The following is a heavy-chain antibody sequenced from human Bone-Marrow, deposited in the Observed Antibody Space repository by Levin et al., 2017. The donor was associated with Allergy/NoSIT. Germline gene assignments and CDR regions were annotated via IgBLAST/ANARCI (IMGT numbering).Heavy chain of an antibody. CDR3: ARHVPYSGGDGYFDY. Sequence: SQTLSLTCTVSGGSISSYYWSWIRQPPGKGLEWIGYIYYSGSTNYNPSLKSRVTISVDTSKNQFSLKLSSVTAADTAVYYCARHVPYSGGDGYFDYWGQGTLVTVSS. J-gene: IGHJ4*02. D-gene: IGHD1-26*01. V-gene: IGHV4-59*08. CDR1: GGSISSYY. CDR2: IYYSGST.